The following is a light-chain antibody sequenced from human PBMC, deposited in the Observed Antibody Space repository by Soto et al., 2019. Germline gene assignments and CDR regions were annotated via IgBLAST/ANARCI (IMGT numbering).Light chain of an antibody. CDR1: MSNIGAGYD. CDR2: ANN. Sequence: QSVLTQPPSVSGAPGQRVTISCTGSMSNIGAGYDVHWYQQLPGTAPKLLISANNNRPSGVPDRFSGSKSGTSASLAITGVQADDEADYYSHSYGSSGVVFGGGIKLTVL. V-gene: IGLV1-40*01. CDR3: HSYGSSGVV. J-gene: IGLJ2*01.